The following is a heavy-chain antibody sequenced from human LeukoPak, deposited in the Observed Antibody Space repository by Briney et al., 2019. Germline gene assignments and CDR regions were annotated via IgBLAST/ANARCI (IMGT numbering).Heavy chain of an antibody. J-gene: IGHJ4*02. V-gene: IGHV1-69*06. CDR1: GYTFTSYD. Sequence: EASVKVSCKASGYTFTSYDISWVRRAPGQGLEWMGGIMPTFGKANYAQKFQGRVTTTADKATSTAYMELSSLRSEDTAVYYCAGGRTDIVVVPATLRNYYFDYWGQGTLVTVSS. D-gene: IGHD2-2*01. CDR2: IMPTFGKA. CDR3: AGGRTDIVVVPATLRNYYFDY.